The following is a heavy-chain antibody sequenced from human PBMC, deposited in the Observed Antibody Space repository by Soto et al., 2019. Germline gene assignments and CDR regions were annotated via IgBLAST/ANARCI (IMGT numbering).Heavy chain of an antibody. CDR2: ISAYNVNT. V-gene: IGHV1-18*04. J-gene: IGHJ4*02. CDR1: GYNFTSSG. Sequence: QVQLVQSGGEVKKPGASVKVSCKASGYNFTSSGISWVRQAPGQGLEWMGWISAYNVNTNYGQKFQGRVTMTTDTSTSTAYMELRSLRSDDTAVYYCARVFGSGTQSAFFFDYWGQGTLVTVSS. CDR3: ARVFGSGTQSAFFFDY. D-gene: IGHD3-10*01.